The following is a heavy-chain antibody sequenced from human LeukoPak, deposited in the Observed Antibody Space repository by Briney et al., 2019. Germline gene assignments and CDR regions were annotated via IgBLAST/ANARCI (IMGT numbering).Heavy chain of an antibody. CDR1: GFTFHDYG. J-gene: IGHJ4*02. CDR2: IDGDGSRI. D-gene: IGHD5-12*01. Sequence: SGGSLRLSCAASGFTFHDYGMSWVRQVPGKGLEWVSRIDGDGSRISYGDSVKGRFSISRDNAKNTLYVQMNILRAEDTAVYYCARGGYSGYDSALDYWGQGTLVTVSS. CDR3: ARGGYSGYDSALDY. V-gene: IGHV3-74*01.